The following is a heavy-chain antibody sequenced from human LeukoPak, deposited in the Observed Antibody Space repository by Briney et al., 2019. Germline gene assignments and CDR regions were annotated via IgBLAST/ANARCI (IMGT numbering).Heavy chain of an antibody. D-gene: IGHD2-21*02. CDR3: AREKTATPPDY. CDR1: GDPISSGGYY. CDR2: IYHSGST. V-gene: IGHV4-30-2*01. J-gene: IGHJ4*02. Sequence: SETLSLTCTVSGDPISSGGYYWNWIRQPPGKGLEWIGYIYHSGSTYYNPSLKSRVTISVDRSKNQFSLNLNSVTAADTAVYYCAREKTATPPDYWGQGTLVTVSS.